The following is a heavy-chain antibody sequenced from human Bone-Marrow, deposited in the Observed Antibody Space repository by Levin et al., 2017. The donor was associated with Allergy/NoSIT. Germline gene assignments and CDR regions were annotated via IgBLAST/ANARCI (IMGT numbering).Heavy chain of an antibody. Sequence: GGSLRLSCEASGFPFSDYHMTWIRQAPGKGQEWVAYITDSGTFIRYEDSVRGRFTISRDNAKNSLYLQMDSLRVEDTAVYYCARDRLGARAFDLWGQGTMVTVPS. CDR3: ARDRLGARAFDL. V-gene: IGHV3-11*05. CDR2: ITDSGTFI. D-gene: IGHD6-25*01. J-gene: IGHJ3*01. CDR1: GFPFSDYH.